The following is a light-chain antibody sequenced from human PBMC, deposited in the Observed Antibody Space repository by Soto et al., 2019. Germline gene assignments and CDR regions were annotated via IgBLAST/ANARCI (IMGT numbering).Light chain of an antibody. V-gene: IGKV1-5*01. Sequence: DIKMTQSPSTLSVSVGDRVTIACRASQTIGTWVAWYQQKPGKAPKLLIYDASYLESGVPSRFSGSGSGTEFTLTISSLQPDDFATYYCQHYSSDSGTFGQGTKVDIK. CDR2: DAS. J-gene: IGKJ1*01. CDR1: QTIGTW. CDR3: QHYSSDSGT.